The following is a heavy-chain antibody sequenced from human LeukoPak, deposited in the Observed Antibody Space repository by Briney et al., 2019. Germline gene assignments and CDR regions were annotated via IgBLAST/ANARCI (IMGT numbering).Heavy chain of an antibody. J-gene: IGHJ3*02. CDR2: INPSGGT. Sequence: ASVTVSCKASGYSFTSYYMHWVRQVPGQGPEWMGLINPSGGTKYAQKLQDRVTMTKDTSTSTIYLELSSLRSEDRAVYYWAREGRSDYGASRSFDIWGQGTKGTVSS. V-gene: IGHV1-46*01. CDR1: GYSFTSYY. D-gene: IGHD4-17*01. CDR3: AREGRSDYGASRSFDI.